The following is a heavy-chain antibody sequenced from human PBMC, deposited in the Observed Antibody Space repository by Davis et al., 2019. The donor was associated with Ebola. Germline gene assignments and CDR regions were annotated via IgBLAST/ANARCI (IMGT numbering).Heavy chain of an antibody. J-gene: IGHJ4*02. V-gene: IGHV1-2*06. D-gene: IGHD1-1*01. CDR1: GYTFTGYY. Sequence: ASVKVSCKASGYTFTGYYMHWVRQAPGQGLEWMGRINPNSGGTNYAQSVQGRVTMTTDTSTTTAYMEVGSLTSDDTAVYYCARAQFPTTSDHWGQGTLVTVSS. CDR2: INPNSGGT. CDR3: ARAQFPTTSDH.